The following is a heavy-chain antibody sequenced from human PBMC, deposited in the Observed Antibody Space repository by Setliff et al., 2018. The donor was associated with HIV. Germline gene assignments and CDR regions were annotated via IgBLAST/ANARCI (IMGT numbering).Heavy chain of an antibody. D-gene: IGHD3-22*01. V-gene: IGHV4-38-2*01. CDR3: ARPGKAYDSSGYWGY. J-gene: IGHJ4*02. CDR2: IYHSGST. Sequence: SETLSLTCAVSGYSINSGYYWGWIRQPPGKGLEWIGSIYHSGSTYYNPSLKSRVTISVDTSKNQFSLKLSSVTAADTTVYYCARPGKAYDSSGYWGYWGQGTLVTVSS. CDR1: GYSINSGYY.